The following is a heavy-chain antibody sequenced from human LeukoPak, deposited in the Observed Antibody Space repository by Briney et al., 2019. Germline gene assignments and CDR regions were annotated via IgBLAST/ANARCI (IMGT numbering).Heavy chain of an antibody. CDR2: ISWNSGSK. CDR3: AREGCFGSRCYSSTPSWYYYYMDV. D-gene: IGHD2-21*02. V-gene: IGHV3-9*01. Sequence: GGSLRLSCAASGFTFDEYAMHWVRQAPGKGLEWVSGISWNSGSKGYAGSVKGRFTISRDNAKSSLYLQMNSLRAEDTAVYYCAREGCFGSRCYSSTPSWYYYYMDVWGKGTTVTVSS. J-gene: IGHJ6*03. CDR1: GFTFDEYA.